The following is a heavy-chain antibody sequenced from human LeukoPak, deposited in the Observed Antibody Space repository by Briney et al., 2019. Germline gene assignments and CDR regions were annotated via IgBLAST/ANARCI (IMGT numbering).Heavy chain of an antibody. D-gene: IGHD5-18*01. CDR2: IYYSKNT. CDR1: GXSISSSSAY. CDR3: VSPRGFSYGYFDY. Sequence: SETLSLTCTVSGXSISSSSAYWGWIRQPPGKGLEWIGSIYYSKNTYYNPSLKSRVTISADTSKNQFSLTLGSVSATDTAVYYCVSPRGFSYGYFDYWGQGTLVTVSS. J-gene: IGHJ4*02. V-gene: IGHV4-39*01.